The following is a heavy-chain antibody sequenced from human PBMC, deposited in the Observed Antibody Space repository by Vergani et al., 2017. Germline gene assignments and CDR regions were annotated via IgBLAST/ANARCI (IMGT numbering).Heavy chain of an antibody. V-gene: IGHV1-18*01. CDR3: ARVQITFGGVIVNSPFY. D-gene: IGHD3-16*02. CDR2: ISAYNGNT. J-gene: IGHJ4*02. CDR1: GYTFTSYG. Sequence: QVQLVQSGAAVKKPGASVKVSCKASGYTFTSYGISWVRQAPGQGLEWMGWISAYNGNTNYAQKLQGRVTMTTDTSTSTAYMELRSLRSDDTAVYYCARVQITFGGVIVNSPFYWGQGTLVTVSS.